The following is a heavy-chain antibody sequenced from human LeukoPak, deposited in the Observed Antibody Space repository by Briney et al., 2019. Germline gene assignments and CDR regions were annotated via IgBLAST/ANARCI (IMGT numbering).Heavy chain of an antibody. CDR3: ARDRLRLLPAFDI. Sequence: SETLSLTCTVSGGSIITTNYYWGWIRQPPGKGLEWIGSIYYSGNTYYKPSLKSRVAISVDTSKNQFSLKLTSVTAADTAVYYCARDRLRLLPAFDIWGQGTMVTVSS. V-gene: IGHV4-39*07. CDR2: IYYSGNT. D-gene: IGHD6-19*01. J-gene: IGHJ3*02. CDR1: GGSIITTNYY.